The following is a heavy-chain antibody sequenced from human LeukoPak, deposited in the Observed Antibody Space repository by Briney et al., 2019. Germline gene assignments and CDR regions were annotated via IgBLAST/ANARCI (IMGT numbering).Heavy chain of an antibody. J-gene: IGHJ4*02. CDR2: LSGSGGGT. CDR3: ARDLGSGWNFDY. Sequence: PGGSLRLSCAASGFTFSSYAMSWVRQAPGKGLEWVSALSGSGGGTYYADSVKGRFTISRDNSKNTLYLQMNSLRAEDTAVYYCARDLGSGWNFDYWGQGTLVTVSS. D-gene: IGHD6-19*01. V-gene: IGHV3-23*01. CDR1: GFTFSSYA.